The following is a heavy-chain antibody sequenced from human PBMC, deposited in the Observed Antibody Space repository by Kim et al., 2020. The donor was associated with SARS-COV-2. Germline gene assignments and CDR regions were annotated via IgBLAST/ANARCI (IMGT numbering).Heavy chain of an antibody. D-gene: IGHD2-8*01. CDR3: LTARPAPMEA. J-gene: IGHJ6*02. CDR1: GFTFSGSA. CDR2: IRSKANSYAT. V-gene: IGHV3-73*01. Sequence: GGSLRLSCAASGFTFSGSAMHWVRQAPGKGLEWVGGIRSKANSYATAYAASGKGRFTISRDDSKNTAYLQMNSLKTGDRAGNYVLTARPAPMEAWGQG.